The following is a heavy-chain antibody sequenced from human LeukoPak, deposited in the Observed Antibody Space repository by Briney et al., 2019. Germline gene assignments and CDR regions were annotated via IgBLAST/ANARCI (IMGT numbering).Heavy chain of an antibody. V-gene: IGHV4-59*01. CDR3: ARGRGYCSGGSCYSYFNY. CDR1: GFTFSSYS. J-gene: IGHJ4*02. Sequence: PGGSLRLSCAASGFTFSSYSMNWVRQAPGKGLEWIGYIYYSGSTNYNPSLKSRVTISVDTSKNQFSLKLSSVTAADTAVYYCARGRGYCSGGSCYSYFNYWGQGTLVTVSS. D-gene: IGHD2-15*01. CDR2: IYYSGST.